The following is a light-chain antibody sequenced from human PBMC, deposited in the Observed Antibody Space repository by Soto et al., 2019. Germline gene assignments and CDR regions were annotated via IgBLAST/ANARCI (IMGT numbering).Light chain of an antibody. Sequence: EIVMTQSPATLSVSPGGRATLSCRDSQSITDTLAWYQQKPGQAPTILIHDAFSRATGIPDRFSGSGSGTEFTLTITRLEPEDFAVYHCQQYGSSPWTFGQGTKVDIK. CDR2: DAF. V-gene: IGKV3-20*01. J-gene: IGKJ1*01. CDR3: QQYGSSPWT. CDR1: QSITDT.